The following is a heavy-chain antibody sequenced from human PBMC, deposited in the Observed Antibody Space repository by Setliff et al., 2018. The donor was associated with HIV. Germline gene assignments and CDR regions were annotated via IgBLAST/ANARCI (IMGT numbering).Heavy chain of an antibody. V-gene: IGHV7-4-1*02. Sequence: ASVKVSCKASGYTFTTYAINWVRQAPGQGLEWMGWINTNSWIPTYAQGFTGRFVFSLDTTVRTAYLEISDLRADDTGVYYCARDSSEYFDFSSGDFHYMDVRGKGTTVTVSS. J-gene: IGHJ6*03. CDR3: ARDSSEYFDFSSGDFHYMDV. CDR1: GYTFTTYA. CDR2: INTNSWIP. D-gene: IGHD3-3*01.